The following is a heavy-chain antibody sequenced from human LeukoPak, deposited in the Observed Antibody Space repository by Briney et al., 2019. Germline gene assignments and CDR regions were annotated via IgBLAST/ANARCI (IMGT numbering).Heavy chain of an antibody. V-gene: IGHV3-30*03. J-gene: IGHJ4*02. CDR2: ISYDGSNK. Sequence: GGSLRLSCAASGFPFSSYGMHWVRQAPGKGLEWVAVISYDGSNKYYADSVKGRFTISRDNSKNTLYLQMNSLRAEDTAVYYCARALVPGIAVAGTLYYFDYWGQGTLVTVSS. CDR1: GFPFSSYG. CDR3: ARALVPGIAVAGTLYYFDY. D-gene: IGHD6-19*01.